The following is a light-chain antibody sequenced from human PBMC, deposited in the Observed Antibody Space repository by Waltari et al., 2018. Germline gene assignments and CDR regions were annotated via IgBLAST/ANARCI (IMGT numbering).Light chain of an antibody. CDR1: ITTIRNYY. CDR3: ATWDNSLRNVV. CDR2: DNN. Sequence: QSVFTQPPSVSAAPGQKVTTSCSGSITTIRNYYVPWYHQFPGAVPKLLIYDNNKRPSGIPDRFSTSKSGTSATLAITGLQIGDEADYYCATWDNSLRNVVFGGGTKLTVL. V-gene: IGLV1-51*01. J-gene: IGLJ2*01.